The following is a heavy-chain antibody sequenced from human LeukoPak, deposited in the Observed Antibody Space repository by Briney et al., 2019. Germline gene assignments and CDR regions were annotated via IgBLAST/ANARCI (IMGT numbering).Heavy chain of an antibody. CDR1: GLTFSSYS. D-gene: IGHD4-11*01. V-gene: IGHV3-21*01. CDR3: TRDPGTDYSTYYFDY. J-gene: IGHJ4*02. Sequence: GGSLRLSCAASGLTFSSYSMNWVRQAPGKGLEWDSSISSTSSDIYYADSVKGRFTISRDNAKNSLYLQMNSLRAEDTAVYYCTRDPGTDYSTYYFDYWGQGTLVTVSS. CDR2: ISSTSSDI.